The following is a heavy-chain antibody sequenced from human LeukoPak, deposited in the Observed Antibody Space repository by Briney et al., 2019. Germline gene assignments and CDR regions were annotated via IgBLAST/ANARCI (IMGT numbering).Heavy chain of an antibody. CDR2: INPNSGDT. D-gene: IGHD6-19*01. CDR3: ARDLSGYSSGWYRSWFDP. J-gene: IGHJ5*02. V-gene: IGHV1-2*02. Sequence: GASVKVSCKASGYTFTVYYMHWVRQAPGQGLEWMGRINPNSGDTKYAQNFQGRVTMTRDTSIDTAYMDLSSLRSDDTAVYYCARDLSGYSSGWYRSWFDPWGQGTLVTVSS. CDR1: GYTFTVYY.